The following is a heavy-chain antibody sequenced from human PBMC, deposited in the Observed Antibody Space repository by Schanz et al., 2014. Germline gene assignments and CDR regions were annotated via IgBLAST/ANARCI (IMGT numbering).Heavy chain of an antibody. D-gene: IGHD2-15*01. V-gene: IGHV3-66*01. Sequence: EVQLVESGGGLVQPGGSLRLSCAASGFSISDHTMRWDRQAPGKGLEPVSVTYLGGNTDYADSVKGRFTISRDDSDNTLFLQMNSLRAEDTAVYYCAKVREWWPYYFDYWGQGTLVTVSS. CDR1: GFSISDHT. J-gene: IGHJ4*02. CDR3: AKVREWWPYYFDY. CDR2: TYLGGNT.